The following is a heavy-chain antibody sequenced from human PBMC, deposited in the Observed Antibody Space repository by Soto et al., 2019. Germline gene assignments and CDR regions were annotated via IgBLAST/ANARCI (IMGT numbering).Heavy chain of an antibody. Sequence: QVQLVQSGAEVKKPGSSVKVSCKASGGTFGNYAVSWVRQAPGQGLEWMGKIMPVFGTVNYAQKLQGRVTITVEKFTNTAYMELSSLRSGDTAVYYWARVSVPGIYGEDVWGQGTTVSVSS. V-gene: IGHV1-69*06. CDR3: ARVSVPGIYGEDV. J-gene: IGHJ6*02. CDR2: IMPVFGTV. CDR1: GGTFGNYA. D-gene: IGHD2-2*01.